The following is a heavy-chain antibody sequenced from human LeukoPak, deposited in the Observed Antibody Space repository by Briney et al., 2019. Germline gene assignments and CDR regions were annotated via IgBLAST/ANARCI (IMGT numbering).Heavy chain of an antibody. D-gene: IGHD3-22*01. V-gene: IGHV3-64*01. CDR2: ITSRGDST. CDR1: VFTFSSYA. CDR3: ARDAYDSSGYSDF. Sequence: PGGSLRLSCAPSVFTFSSYAMHGVRRPPGGGLEYVSVITSRGDSTYYANSVKGRFSISRDNSKNTLYLQMGSLRPEDTAVYYCARDAYDSSGYSDFWGQGTLVTVSS. J-gene: IGHJ4*02.